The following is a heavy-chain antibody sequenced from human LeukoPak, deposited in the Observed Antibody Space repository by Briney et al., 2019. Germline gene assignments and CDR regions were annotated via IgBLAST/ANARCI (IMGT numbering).Heavy chain of an antibody. D-gene: IGHD6-19*01. CDR2: ISYDGSNK. Sequence: PGGSLRLSCAASGFTFSSYAMHWVRQAPGKGLEWVAVISYDGSNKYYADSVKGRFTISRDNSKNTLYLQMNSLRAQDTAVYYCERGLYSSGWYAADYYYGMDVWGQGTTVTVSS. CDR1: GFTFSSYA. CDR3: ERGLYSSGWYAADYYYGMDV. J-gene: IGHJ6*02. V-gene: IGHV3-30*04.